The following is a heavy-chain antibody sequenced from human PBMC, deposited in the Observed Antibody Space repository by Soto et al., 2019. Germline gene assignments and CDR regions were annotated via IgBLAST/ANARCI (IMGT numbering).Heavy chain of an antibody. D-gene: IGHD2-8*01. CDR1: GYSFTNYR. Sequence: ASVKVSCKASGYSFTNYRIHWVRQAPGQGLEWLGRINPKSGGTSTAQKFQGWVTMTTDTSISTASMELTRLTSDDTAIYYCARGDSTDCSNGVCSFFYNHDMDVWGQGTTVTVSS. J-gene: IGHJ6*02. V-gene: IGHV1-2*04. CDR3: ARGDSTDCSNGVCSFFYNHDMDV. CDR2: INPKSGGT.